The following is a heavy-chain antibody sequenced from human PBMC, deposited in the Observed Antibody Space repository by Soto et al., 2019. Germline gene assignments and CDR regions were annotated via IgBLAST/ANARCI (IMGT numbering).Heavy chain of an antibody. D-gene: IGHD3-10*01. J-gene: IGHJ6*02. CDR1: GFTFSSYG. CDR3: AREMILLWFGELVSGMDV. Sequence: GGSLRLSCAASGFTFSSYGMHWVRQAPGKGLEWVAVIWYDGSNKYYADSVKGRFTISRDNSKNTLYLQMNSLRAEDTAVYYCAREMILLWFGELVSGMDVWGQGTTVTVSS. CDR2: IWYDGSNK. V-gene: IGHV3-33*01.